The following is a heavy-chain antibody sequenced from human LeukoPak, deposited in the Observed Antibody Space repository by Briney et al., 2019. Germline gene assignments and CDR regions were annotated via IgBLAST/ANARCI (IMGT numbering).Heavy chain of an antibody. D-gene: IGHD5-12*01. Sequence: SETLSLTCAVSGASITYYWSWVRQPPGKGLEWIGEVHRDGYTNYNPSLKSRVTISVDKSKNQFSLKLSSVTAADTAVYYCARDVDIVATIYGDAFDIWGQGTMVTVSS. CDR1: GASITYY. J-gene: IGHJ3*02. CDR3: ARDVDIVATIYGDAFDI. V-gene: IGHV4-4*02. CDR2: VHRDGYT.